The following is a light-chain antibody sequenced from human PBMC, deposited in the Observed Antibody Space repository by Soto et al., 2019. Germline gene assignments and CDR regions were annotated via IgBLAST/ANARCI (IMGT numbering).Light chain of an antibody. J-gene: IGLJ3*02. CDR3: SSYTSSNSVV. Sequence: QSALTQSASVSGSPGQSITISCTGTGRDVGGYNYVSWYQQHPGRAPKLMIYDVSNRPSGVSNRFSGSKSGNTASLTISGLQAEDEADYYCSSYTSSNSVVFGGGTKLTVL. V-gene: IGLV2-14*03. CDR1: GRDVGGYNY. CDR2: DVS.